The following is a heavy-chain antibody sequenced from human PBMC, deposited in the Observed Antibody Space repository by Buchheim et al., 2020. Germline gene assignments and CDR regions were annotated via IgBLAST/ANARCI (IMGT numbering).Heavy chain of an antibody. D-gene: IGHD5-18*01. Sequence: QVQLVESGGGVVQPGRSLRLSCAASGFTFGSYAMHWVRQAPGKGLEWVAVISYDGSNKYYADSVKGRFTISRDNSKNTLYLQMNSLRAEDTAVYYCARVLQLWTHYFDYWGQGTL. V-gene: IGHV3-30-3*01. CDR3: ARVLQLWTHYFDY. J-gene: IGHJ4*02. CDR1: GFTFGSYA. CDR2: ISYDGSNK.